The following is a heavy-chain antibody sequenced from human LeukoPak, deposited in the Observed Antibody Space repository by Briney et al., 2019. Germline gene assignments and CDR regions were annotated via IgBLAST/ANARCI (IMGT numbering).Heavy chain of an antibody. CDR1: GYTFTGYY. CDR2: INPHSGGT. V-gene: IGHV1-2*02. D-gene: IGHD5-18*01. CDR3: SRGAGGYSYGFDY. J-gene: IGHJ4*02. Sequence: ASVKVSCKAYGYTFTGYYIHWVRQAPGQGLEWMGWINPHSGGTNYAQKFQGRVTMTRDTSINTAYMELSRLRSDDTAVHFCSRGAGGYSYGFDYWGQGTLVTVSS.